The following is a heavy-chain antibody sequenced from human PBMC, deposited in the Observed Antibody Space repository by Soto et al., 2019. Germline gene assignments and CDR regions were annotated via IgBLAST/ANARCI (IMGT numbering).Heavy chain of an antibody. CDR3: ATGTLRPVAGTQAFDI. CDR2: ISGSGGST. D-gene: IGHD6-19*01. V-gene: IGHV3-23*01. J-gene: IGHJ3*02. CDR1: GFTFRSYA. Sequence: PGGSLRLSCGASGFTFRSYAMSWVRQAPGKGLEWVSVISGSGGSTYYADSVKGRFTISRDNSKNTLYLQMNSLRAEDTAVYYSATGTLRPVAGTQAFDIWGQGTMVTVSS.